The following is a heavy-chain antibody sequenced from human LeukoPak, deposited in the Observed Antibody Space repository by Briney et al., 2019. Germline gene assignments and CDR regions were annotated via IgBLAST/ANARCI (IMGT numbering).Heavy chain of an antibody. Sequence: SETLSLTCTVSGGSISSGGYYWSWIRQHPGKGLEWIGYIYYSGSTYYNPSLKSRVTISVDTSKNQFSLKLSSVTAADTAVYYCAADAVAVTTSDAFDIWGRGTMVTVSS. CDR1: GGSISSGGYY. D-gene: IGHD4-17*01. J-gene: IGHJ3*02. V-gene: IGHV4-31*03. CDR2: IYYSGST. CDR3: AADAVAVTTSDAFDI.